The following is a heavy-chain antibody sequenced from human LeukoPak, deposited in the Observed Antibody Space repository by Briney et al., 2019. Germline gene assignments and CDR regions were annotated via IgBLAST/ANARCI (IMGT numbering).Heavy chain of an antibody. CDR2: IRYDGSNK. Sequence: GGSLRLSCAASGFTFSSYGMHWVRQAPGKGLEWVAFIRYDGSNKYYADSVKGRFTISRDNSKNTLYLQMNSLRAEDTAVYYCASCRQGIAVAVCAFDIWGQGTMVTVSS. CDR1: GFTFSSYG. V-gene: IGHV3-30*02. D-gene: IGHD6-19*01. J-gene: IGHJ3*02. CDR3: ASCRQGIAVAVCAFDI.